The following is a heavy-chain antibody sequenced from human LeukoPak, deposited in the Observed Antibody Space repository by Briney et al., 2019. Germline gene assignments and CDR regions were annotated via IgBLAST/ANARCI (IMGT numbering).Heavy chain of an antibody. D-gene: IGHD4/OR15-4a*01. CDR1: GYPFRSYG. Sequence: ASVEVSCKASGYPFRSYGITWVRLAPGQGLEWMGWISAYNGNTNSAQKHQDRLILTTDTSTNTAFMNSTGLRSDDTAVYYCVRDLGHDYGARSPLDIWGQGTVVTVSS. J-gene: IGHJ3*02. CDR2: ISAYNGNT. V-gene: IGHV1-18*01. CDR3: VRDLGHDYGARSPLDI.